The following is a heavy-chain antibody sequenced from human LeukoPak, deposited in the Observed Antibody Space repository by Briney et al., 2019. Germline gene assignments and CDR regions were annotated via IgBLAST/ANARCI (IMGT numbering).Heavy chain of an antibody. D-gene: IGHD3-3*01. CDR1: GYTFTSYG. V-gene: IGHV1-18*01. CDR2: ISAHNGNA. J-gene: IGHJ4*02. CDR3: ARDLERYYDLEGRSGY. Sequence: ASVKVSCKTSGYTFTSYGINWVRQAPEQGLEWMGRISAHNGNANYAQKFQGRVTMTTDTLATTAYMELRSLRSDDTAVYCCARDLERYYDLEGRSGYWGQGTLVTVSS.